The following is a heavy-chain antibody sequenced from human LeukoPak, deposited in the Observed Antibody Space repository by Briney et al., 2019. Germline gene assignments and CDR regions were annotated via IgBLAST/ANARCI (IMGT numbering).Heavy chain of an antibody. D-gene: IGHD3-10*01. CDR2: INPNSGGT. J-gene: IGHJ4*02. Sequence: ASVKVSCKASGYTFTGYYMHWVRQAPGQGLELMGWINPNSGGTNYAQKFQGRVTMTRDTSISTAYMELSRLRSDDTAVYYCARVPLSYYGSGSYYKHSADYWGQGTLVTVSS. V-gene: IGHV1-2*02. CDR1: GYTFTGYY. CDR3: ARVPLSYYGSGSYYKHSADY.